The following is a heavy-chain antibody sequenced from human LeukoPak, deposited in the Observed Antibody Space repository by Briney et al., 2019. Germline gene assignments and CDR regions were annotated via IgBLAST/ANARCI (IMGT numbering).Heavy chain of an antibody. D-gene: IGHD3-16*01. CDR2: IYSSGST. Sequence: SETLSLTCTVSGGSINNYYWSWIRQPPGKGLEWIGYIYSSGSTNYNPSLKSRVIISVDTSKNQFSLKLSSVTAADTAVYYCARRTLCCGERFDPWGQGTLVAVSS. J-gene: IGHJ5*02. V-gene: IGHV4-59*08. CDR1: GGSINNYY. CDR3: ARRTLCCGERFDP.